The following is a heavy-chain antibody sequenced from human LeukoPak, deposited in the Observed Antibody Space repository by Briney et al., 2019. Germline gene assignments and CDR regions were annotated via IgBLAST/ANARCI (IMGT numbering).Heavy chain of an antibody. Sequence: GGSLRLSCAASGFTFSSYSINWVRQAPGKGLEWVSYISSSSSTIYYADSVKGRFTISRDNAKNSLYLQVNSLRAEDTALYYCARGVGSNWFIYFQYWGQGTLVTVSS. D-gene: IGHD6-13*01. CDR1: GFTFSSYS. J-gene: IGHJ1*01. CDR2: ISSSSSTI. CDR3: ARGVGSNWFIYFQY. V-gene: IGHV3-48*04.